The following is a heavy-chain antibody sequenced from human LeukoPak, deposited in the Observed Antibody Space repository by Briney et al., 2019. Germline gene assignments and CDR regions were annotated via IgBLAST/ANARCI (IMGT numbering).Heavy chain of an antibody. D-gene: IGHD2-21*01. CDR3: ARDADWDAFDI. Sequence: SETLSLTCTVSGGSISSYYWSWIRQPPGKGLEWIGYIYYSGSTNYNPSLKSRVTISVDTSKNQFSLKLSSVTAADTAVYYCARDADWDAFDIWGQGTMVTVSS. CDR2: IYYSGST. J-gene: IGHJ3*02. CDR1: GGSISSYY. V-gene: IGHV4-59*12.